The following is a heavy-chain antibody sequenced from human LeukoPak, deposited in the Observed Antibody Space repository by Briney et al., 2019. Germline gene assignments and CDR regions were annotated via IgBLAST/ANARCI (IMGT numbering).Heavy chain of an antibody. D-gene: IGHD6-13*01. V-gene: IGHV4-30-2*01. CDR2: IYHSGST. J-gene: IGHJ5*02. Sequence: SQTLSLTCTVSGGSIGSGGYYWSWIRQPPGKGLEWIGYIYHSGSTYYNPSLTSRVTISVDRSKNQFSLKLSSVTAADTAVYYCARSSPLGSSWYGWFDPWGQGTLVTVSS. CDR3: ARSSPLGSSWYGWFDP. CDR1: GGSIGSGGYY.